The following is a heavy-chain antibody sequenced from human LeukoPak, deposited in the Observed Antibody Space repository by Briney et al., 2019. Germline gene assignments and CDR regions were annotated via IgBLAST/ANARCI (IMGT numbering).Heavy chain of an antibody. CDR2: ISSSGSTI. D-gene: IGHD6-13*01. Sequence: GGSLRLSCAASGFIFSDYYMSWIRQAPGKGLEWVSYISSSGSTIYYADSVKGRFTISRDNAKNSLYLQMNSLRAEDTAVYYCAEGAAADPIDYWGQGTLVTVSS. J-gene: IGHJ4*02. CDR3: AEGAAADPIDY. V-gene: IGHV3-11*04. CDR1: GFIFSDYY.